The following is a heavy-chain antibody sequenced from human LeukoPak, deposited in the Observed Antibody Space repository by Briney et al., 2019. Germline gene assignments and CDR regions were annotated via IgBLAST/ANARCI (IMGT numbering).Heavy chain of an antibody. CDR3: AKDRYSSSSVSVH. CDR1: GFTFSSYA. CDR2: ISGSGGST. Sequence: GGSLRLSCAASGFTFSSYAMSWVRQAPGKGLEWVSAISGSGGSTYYADSVKGRFTISRDNSENTLYLQMNSLRAEDTAVYYCAKDRYSSSSVSVHWGQGTLVTVSS. J-gene: IGHJ4*02. V-gene: IGHV3-23*01. D-gene: IGHD6-6*01.